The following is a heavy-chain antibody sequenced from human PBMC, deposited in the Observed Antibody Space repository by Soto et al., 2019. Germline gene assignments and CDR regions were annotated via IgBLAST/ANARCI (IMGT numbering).Heavy chain of an antibody. V-gene: IGHV1-18*01. CDR2: ISADNGDT. CDR3: VRDPDGHIDFDY. J-gene: IGHJ4*02. CDR1: GYTFTSYG. Sequence: QVQLVQSGAEVKEPGASVKISCKASGYTFTSYGISWVRQAPGQGLEWMSWISADNGDTNYAQKVQGRVTMTTDTSTSTAFMELRSLRFYDTAVYYCVRDPDGHIDFDYWGQGTLVTVSS.